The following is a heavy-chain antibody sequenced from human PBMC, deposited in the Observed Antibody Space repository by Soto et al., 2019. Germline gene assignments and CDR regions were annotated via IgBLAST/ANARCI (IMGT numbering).Heavy chain of an antibody. Sequence: QVQLRESGPGLVEASGTLSLTCEVSTGSISSGNWWSWVRQPPGKGLEWIGEIYFTGATNDNPSLKSRITMTIDKSKDHFSVSLRSATAADTAVYYCARVFSSGSGWMYYFDFWGQGTLVSVS. CDR1: TGSISSGNW. D-gene: IGHD6-25*01. V-gene: IGHV4-4*02. J-gene: IGHJ4*02. CDR2: IYFTGAT. CDR3: ARVFSSGSGWMYYFDF.